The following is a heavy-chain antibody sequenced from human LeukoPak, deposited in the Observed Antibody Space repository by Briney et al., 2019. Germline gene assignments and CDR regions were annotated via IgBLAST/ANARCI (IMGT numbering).Heavy chain of an antibody. CDR3: ATSPRLWFGELFYYFDY. CDR1: GFTFSNAW. Sequence: GGSLRLSCAASGFTFSNAWMSWVRQAPGKGLEWVGRIKSKTDGGTTDYAAPVKGRFTISRDDSKNTLYLQMNSLRAEDTAVYYCATSPRLWFGELFYYFDYWGQGTLVTVSS. J-gene: IGHJ4*02. D-gene: IGHD3-10*01. CDR2: IKSKTDGGTT. V-gene: IGHV3-15*01.